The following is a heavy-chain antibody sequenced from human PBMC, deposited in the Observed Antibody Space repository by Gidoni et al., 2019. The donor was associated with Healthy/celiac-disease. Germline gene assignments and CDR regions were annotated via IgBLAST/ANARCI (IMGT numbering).Heavy chain of an antibody. V-gene: IGHV3-30*18. D-gene: IGHD5-18*01. CDR2: ISYDGSNK. CDR3: AKVRVIQLWLPGYFDY. Sequence: QVQLVESGGGVVQPGRSLRLSCAASGFTFSSYGMHWVRQAPGKGLEWLAVISYDGSNKYYADSVKGRFTISSDNSKNTLYLQMNSLRAEDTAVYYCAKVRVIQLWLPGYFDYWGQGTLVTVSS. CDR1: GFTFSSYG. J-gene: IGHJ4*02.